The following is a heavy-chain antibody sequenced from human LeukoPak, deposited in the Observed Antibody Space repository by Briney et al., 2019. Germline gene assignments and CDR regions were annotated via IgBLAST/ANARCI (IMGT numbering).Heavy chain of an antibody. CDR3: SRGSYNSGGTSDY. CDR2: ITDSGRST. V-gene: IGHV3-23*01. Sequence: PGGSLRLSCAASGFTFSSYAMTWVRQAPGRGLQWISTITDSGRSTYYVDSVKGRFTISRDNAKNSLYLQMNSLRAEDTAVYYCSRGSYNSGGTSDYWGQGNLVTVSS. D-gene: IGHD2-15*01. CDR1: GFTFSSYA. J-gene: IGHJ4*02.